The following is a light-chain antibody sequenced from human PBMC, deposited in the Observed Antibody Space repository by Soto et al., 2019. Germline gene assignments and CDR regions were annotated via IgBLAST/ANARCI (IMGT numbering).Light chain of an antibody. CDR2: DAS. CDR1: QSISSW. V-gene: IGKV1-5*01. Sequence: DIQMTQSPSTLSASLGDRVTITCRAGQSISSWLAWYQHKPGKAPKLLIYDASSLESGVPSRFSGSGSGTEFTLTISSLQPDDFATYYCQQYNSYSKTFGQGTKVDI. CDR3: QQYNSYSKT. J-gene: IGKJ1*01.